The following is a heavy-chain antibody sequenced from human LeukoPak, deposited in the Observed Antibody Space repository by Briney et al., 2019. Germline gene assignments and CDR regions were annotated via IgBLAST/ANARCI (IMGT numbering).Heavy chain of an antibody. CDR2: IYYSGST. V-gene: IGHV4-39*01. J-gene: IGHJ6*02. Sequence: ASETLSLTCTVSGGSISSSSYYWGWIRQPPGKGLEWIGSIYYSGSTNYNPSLKSRVTISVDTSKNQFSLKLSSVTAADTAVYYCARQGRYYYYGMDVWGQGTTVTVSS. CDR3: ARQGRYYYYGMDV. CDR1: GGSISSSSYY.